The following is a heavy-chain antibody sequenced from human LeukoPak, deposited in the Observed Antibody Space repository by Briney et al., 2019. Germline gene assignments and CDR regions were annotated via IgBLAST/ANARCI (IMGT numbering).Heavy chain of an antibody. CDR1: GFTFGDYG. J-gene: IGHJ4*02. CDR3: AKGGDIVATSAYFDH. D-gene: IGHD5-12*01. Sequence: PGGSLRLSCAASGFTFGDYGMHWVRQAPGKGLEGVSGISWNSGRTGYADSVKGRFTISRDNAKNSLYLQMNSLRAEDTALYYCAKGGDIVATSAYFDHWGQGALVTVSS. V-gene: IGHV3-9*01. CDR2: ISWNSGRT.